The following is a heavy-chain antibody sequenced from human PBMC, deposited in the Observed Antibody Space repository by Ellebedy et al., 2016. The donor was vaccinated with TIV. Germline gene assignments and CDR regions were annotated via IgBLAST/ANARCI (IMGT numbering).Heavy chain of an antibody. CDR2: IIPVFGTG. D-gene: IGHD6-19*01. J-gene: IGHJ6*02. Sequence: SVKVSCKASGGTLITYAVSWVRQAPGQGLEWMGGIIPVFGTGNYSQKFQDRVTITADESTSTAYMEVARLRSDDTALYFCARAPTRYTSGWSGSYYAMDVWGQGTTVIVSS. CDR3: ARAPTRYTSGWSGSYYAMDV. V-gene: IGHV1-69*13. CDR1: GGTLITYA.